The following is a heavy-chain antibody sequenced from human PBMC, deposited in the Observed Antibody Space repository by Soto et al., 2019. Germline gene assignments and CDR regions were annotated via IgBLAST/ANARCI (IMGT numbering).Heavy chain of an antibody. Sequence: QITLKESGPTLVKPTQTLTLTCTFSGFSLSTSGVGVGWIRQPPGKALEWLALIYWDDDKRYSPSLKSRLTITKDTSKNQVVLTMTNMDPVDTATYYCVSALGSTVTTFPYYYYYMDVWGKGTTVTVSS. CDR2: IYWDDDK. V-gene: IGHV2-5*02. J-gene: IGHJ6*03. CDR1: GFSLSTSGVG. D-gene: IGHD4-4*01. CDR3: VSALGSTVTTFPYYYYYMDV.